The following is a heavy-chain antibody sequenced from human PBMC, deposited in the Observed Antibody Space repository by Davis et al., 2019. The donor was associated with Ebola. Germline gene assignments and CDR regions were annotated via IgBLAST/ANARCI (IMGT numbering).Heavy chain of an antibody. CDR1: GGSISSYY. Sequence: PSETLSLTCNVSGGSISSYYWGWIRQPPGKGLEWIGSIYYSGSTYYNPSLKSRVTISVDTSKNQFSLKLSSVTAADTAVYYCARHGTYGDYVIDYWGQGTLVTVSS. CDR2: IYYSGST. J-gene: IGHJ4*02. CDR3: ARHGTYGDYVIDY. D-gene: IGHD4-17*01. V-gene: IGHV4-39*01.